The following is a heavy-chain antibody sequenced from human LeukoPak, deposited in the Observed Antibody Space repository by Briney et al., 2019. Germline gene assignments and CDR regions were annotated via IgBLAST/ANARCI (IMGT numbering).Heavy chain of an antibody. CDR3: ARARDYNYDSPIDY. CDR2: IIPILGIA. Sequence: ASVKVSCKASGGTFSSYAISWVRQAPGQGLEWMGRIIPILGIANYAQKFQGRVTITADKSTSTAYMELSSLRSEDTAVYYCARARDYNYDSPIDYWGQGTLVTVSS. V-gene: IGHV1-69*04. D-gene: IGHD5-24*01. CDR1: GGTFSSYA. J-gene: IGHJ4*02.